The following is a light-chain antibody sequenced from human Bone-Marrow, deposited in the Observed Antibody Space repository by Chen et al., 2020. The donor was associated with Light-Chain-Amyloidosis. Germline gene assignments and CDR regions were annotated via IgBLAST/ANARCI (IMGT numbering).Light chain of an antibody. Sequence: NFMLTQPHSVSESPGKTVTISCTRSSGSIDNNYVQWYQQRPGSSPTTVIYEDNRRPSGVPDRFSGSSDSSSNSASLTITGLRAEDEADYYCQSHDASMPLYVFGTGTKVAVL. V-gene: IGLV6-57*01. CDR2: EDN. CDR3: QSHDASMPLYV. J-gene: IGLJ1*01. CDR1: SGSIDNNY.